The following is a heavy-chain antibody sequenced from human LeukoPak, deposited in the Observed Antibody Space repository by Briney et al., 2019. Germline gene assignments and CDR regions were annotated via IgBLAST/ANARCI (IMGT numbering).Heavy chain of an antibody. V-gene: IGHV5-51*01. CDR3: ARQAYCGGDCYRLDFDY. CDR1: GYIFTNYW. CDR2: IYVGDSDT. Sequence: ESLKISCKGSGYIFTNYWIGWVRQMPGKGLEWMGDIYVGDSDTTYSPSFEGQATISADKSISTAYLQWSSLKASDTAIYYCARQAYCGGDCYRLDFDYWGQGTPVTVSS. J-gene: IGHJ4*02. D-gene: IGHD2-21*02.